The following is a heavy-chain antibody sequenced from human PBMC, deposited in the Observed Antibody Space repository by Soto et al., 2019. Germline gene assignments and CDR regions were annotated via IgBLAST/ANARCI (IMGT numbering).Heavy chain of an antibody. J-gene: IGHJ6*02. CDR2: IIPIFGTA. Sequence: QVQLVQSGAEVKKPGSSVKVSCKASGGTFSSYAISWVRQAPGQGLEWMGGIIPIFGTANYAQKFQGRVTITADESTSTAYMGLSSLRSEDTAVYYCARGNGDYSPIYYYYGMDVWGQGTTVTVSS. V-gene: IGHV1-69*01. D-gene: IGHD4-17*01. CDR1: GGTFSSYA. CDR3: ARGNGDYSPIYYYYGMDV.